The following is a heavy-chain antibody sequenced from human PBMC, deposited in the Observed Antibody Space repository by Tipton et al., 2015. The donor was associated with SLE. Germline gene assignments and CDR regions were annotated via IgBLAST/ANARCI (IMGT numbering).Heavy chain of an antibody. D-gene: IGHD6-13*01. CDR3: ARELTIAVASVFDY. CDR2: IYHSGST. Sequence: TLSLTCTVSGGSISNYYWSWIRQPPGKGLEWIGYIYHSGSTYYNPSLRSRVILSVDRSKNQFSLKLTSLTAADTAVYYCARELTIAVASVFDYWGQGILVTVSS. V-gene: IGHV4-59*12. J-gene: IGHJ4*02. CDR1: GGSISNYY.